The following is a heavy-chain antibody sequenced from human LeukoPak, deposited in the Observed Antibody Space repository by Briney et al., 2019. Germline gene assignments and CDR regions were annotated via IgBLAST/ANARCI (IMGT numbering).Heavy chain of an antibody. D-gene: IGHD3-9*01. J-gene: IGHJ4*02. CDR3: ARMDMEYYDILTGYYGY. V-gene: IGHV1-69*01. CDR2: IIPIFGTA. CDR1: GGTLSNYA. Sequence: SVKDSCKASGGTLSNYAISGVRQAPGQGLEWMGGIIPIFGTANYAQKFQGRVTITADESTSTAYMELSSLRSEDTAVYYCARMDMEYYDILTGYYGYWGQGTLVTVSS.